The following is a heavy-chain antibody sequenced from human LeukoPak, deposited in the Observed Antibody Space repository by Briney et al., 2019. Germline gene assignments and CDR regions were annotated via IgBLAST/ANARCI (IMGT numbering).Heavy chain of an antibody. Sequence: GGSLRLSRAASGFTFSNYAMNWVRQAPGKGLEWVSAISGSAGGPYSADSVRGRFTISRKNSTNTLYLQMNSLRAEDAAVYYCAKVGQQQGLVKAFDIWGQGTMVTVSS. CDR3: AKVGQQQGLVKAFDI. CDR1: GFTFSNYA. V-gene: IGHV3-23*01. J-gene: IGHJ3*02. D-gene: IGHD6-19*01. CDR2: ISGSAGGP.